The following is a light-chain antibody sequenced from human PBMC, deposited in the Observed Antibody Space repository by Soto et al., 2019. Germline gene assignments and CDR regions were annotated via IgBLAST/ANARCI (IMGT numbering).Light chain of an antibody. CDR1: SSDVGGYNY. Sequence: QSALTQPPSASGSPGQSVTISCTGTSSDVGGYNYVSWYQQHPGKAPKLMIHEVSKRPSGVPDRFSGSKSGNTASLTVSGLQAEDEADYYCSSYAGNKNVFGTGTKLTVL. V-gene: IGLV2-8*01. CDR2: EVS. CDR3: SSYAGNKNV. J-gene: IGLJ1*01.